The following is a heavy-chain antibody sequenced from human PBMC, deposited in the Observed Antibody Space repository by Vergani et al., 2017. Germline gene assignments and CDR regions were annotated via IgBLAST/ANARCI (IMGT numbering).Heavy chain of an antibody. CDR1: GFTFSSYT. CDR2: IRSTSNYI. Sequence: EVQLVESGGGLVKPGGSLRLSCAASGFTFSSYTMNWVRQAPGKGLEWVSSIRSTSNYIYYADSVKGRFTISRDKAKTSLYVQMNSLRAEDTAVYYCARAMPQETIDYWGQGTLVTVHS. V-gene: IGHV3-21*01. CDR3: ARAMPQETIDY. J-gene: IGHJ4*02. D-gene: IGHD2-2*01.